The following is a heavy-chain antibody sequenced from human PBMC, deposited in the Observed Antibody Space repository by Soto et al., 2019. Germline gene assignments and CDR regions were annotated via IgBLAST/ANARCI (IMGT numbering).Heavy chain of an antibody. V-gene: IGHV3-9*01. D-gene: IGHD6-13*01. J-gene: IGHJ4*02. Sequence: AGRSLRLSCAASGFTFDDYAMHWVRQAPGKGLEWVSGISWNSGSIGYADSVKGRFTISRDNAKNSLYLQMNSLRAEDTALYYCAKDGVSGGYSSSWSDYYFDYCGQGTLVTVSS. CDR2: ISWNSGSI. CDR1: GFTFDDYA. CDR3: AKDGVSGGYSSSWSDYYFDY.